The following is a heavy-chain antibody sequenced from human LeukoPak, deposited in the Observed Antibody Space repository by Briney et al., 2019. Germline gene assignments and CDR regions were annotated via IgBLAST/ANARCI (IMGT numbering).Heavy chain of an antibody. CDR3: AKSPWNGKFRAYFDY. CDR2: IRYDGSSE. V-gene: IGHV3-30*02. Sequence: TGGSLRLSCAASGFTLSNYGMHWVRQAPGKGLEWVAFIRYDGSSEYYADSVKGRFTISRDNSQNTLYLQMNSLRAEDTAVYYCAKSPWNGKFRAYFDYWGQGTLVTASS. D-gene: IGHD1-1*01. J-gene: IGHJ4*02. CDR1: GFTLSNYG.